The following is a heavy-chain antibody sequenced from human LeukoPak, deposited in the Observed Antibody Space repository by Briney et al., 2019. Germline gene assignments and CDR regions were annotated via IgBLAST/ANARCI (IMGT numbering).Heavy chain of an antibody. V-gene: IGHV3-30*03. Sequence: PGGSLRLSCAASGFTFSSYGMHWVRQAPGKGLEWVAVISYDGSNKYYADSVKGRFTISRDNSKNTLYLQTNSLRAEDTAVYYCARGRITMIVVAPFDYWGQGTLVTVSS. D-gene: IGHD3-22*01. CDR2: ISYDGSNK. CDR3: ARGRITMIVVAPFDY. CDR1: GFTFSSYG. J-gene: IGHJ4*02.